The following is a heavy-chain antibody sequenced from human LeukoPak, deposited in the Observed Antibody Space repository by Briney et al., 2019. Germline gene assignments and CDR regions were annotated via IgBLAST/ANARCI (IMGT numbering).Heavy chain of an antibody. V-gene: IGHV3-21*01. J-gene: IGHJ4*02. D-gene: IGHD3-22*01. Sequence: PGGSLRLSCAASGFTFSSYSMNWVRQAPGKGLEWVSSISSSSSYIYYADSVKGRFTISRDNAKNSLYLQMNSLRAEDTAVYYCARDVEDRYYYDSSGPTIWGQGTLVTVSS. CDR3: ARDVEDRYYYDSSGPTI. CDR1: GFTFSSYS. CDR2: ISSSSSYI.